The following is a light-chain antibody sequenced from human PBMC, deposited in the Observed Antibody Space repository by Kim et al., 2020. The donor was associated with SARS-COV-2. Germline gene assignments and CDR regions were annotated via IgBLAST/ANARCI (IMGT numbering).Light chain of an antibody. CDR2: AAS. V-gene: IGKV1-6*01. J-gene: IGKJ1*01. Sequence: SASTGDRVTITCRASQAIRNELGWYQQKPGKAPKVLIYAASTLQSGVSSRFSGSGSGTDFTLTISSLQPEDFATYYCLQDSRYPRTLGQGTKVEI. CDR1: QAIRNE. CDR3: LQDSRYPRT.